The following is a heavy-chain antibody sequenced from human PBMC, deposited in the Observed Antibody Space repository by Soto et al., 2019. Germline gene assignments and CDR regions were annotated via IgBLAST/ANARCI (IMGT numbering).Heavy chain of an antibody. Sequence: PGGSLRLSCAASGFTFSSYDMHWVRQATGKGLEWVSAIGTAGDTYYPGSVKGRFTISRENAKNSSYLQMNSLRAGDTAVYYCAREWECYGMDVWGQGTRVTVSS. CDR3: AREWECYGMDV. CDR1: GFTFSSYD. V-gene: IGHV3-13*01. J-gene: IGHJ6*02. D-gene: IGHD1-26*01. CDR2: IGTAGDT.